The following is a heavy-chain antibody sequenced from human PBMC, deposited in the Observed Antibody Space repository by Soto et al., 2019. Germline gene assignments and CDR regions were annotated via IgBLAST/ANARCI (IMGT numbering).Heavy chain of an antibody. V-gene: IGHV3-7*01. CDR2: INEDGSKR. CDR3: TRWDGRCSGGSCFFDS. D-gene: IGHD2-15*01. CDR1: GFSLTPYW. Sequence: EVQLVESGGGLVQSGGSLRLSCLASGFSLTPYWMSWVRQTPGKGLEWVAKINEDGSKRDYMESVEGRFTIARDNAKNSVSLQMASLRVDDTAMYYCTRWDGRCSGGSCFFDSWGQGTLVTVSS. J-gene: IGHJ4*02.